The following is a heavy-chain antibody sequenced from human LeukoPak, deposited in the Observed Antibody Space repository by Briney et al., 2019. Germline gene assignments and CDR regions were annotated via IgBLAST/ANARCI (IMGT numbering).Heavy chain of an antibody. D-gene: IGHD6-6*01. J-gene: IGHJ4*02. CDR2: ISGSGGST. CDR1: GFTFSSYA. V-gene: IGHV3-23*01. Sequence: GGSLRLSCAASGFTFSSYAMSWVRQAPGKGLEWVSAISGSGGSTYYAGSVKGRFTISRDNSKNTLYLQMNSLRAEDTAVYYCAKAMAYRSAPPWYWGQGTLVTVSS. CDR3: AKAMAYRSAPPWY.